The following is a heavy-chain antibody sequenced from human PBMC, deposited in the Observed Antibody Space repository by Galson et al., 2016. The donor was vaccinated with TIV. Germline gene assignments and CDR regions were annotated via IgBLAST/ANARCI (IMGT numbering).Heavy chain of an antibody. Sequence: SVKVSCKASGYTFTHYYMHWVRQAPGQGPEWMGRINPDRGGTDYAQKFQGRVTMTRDTSISTAYMDLSRLRSYDTAVYYCTREGGPGYCSSTSCYGYYGMDVWGQGTTVTVSS. D-gene: IGHD2-2*03. V-gene: IGHV1-2*06. J-gene: IGHJ6*02. CDR1: GYTFTHYY. CDR3: TREGGPGYCSSTSCYGYYGMDV. CDR2: INPDRGGT.